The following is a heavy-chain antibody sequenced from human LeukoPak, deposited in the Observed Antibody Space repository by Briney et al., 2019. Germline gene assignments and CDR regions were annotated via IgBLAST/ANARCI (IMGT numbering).Heavy chain of an antibody. CDR2: ISSSSSTI. V-gene: IGHV3-48*01. CDR3: ARDPSDSSGYYFDY. D-gene: IGHD3-22*01. J-gene: IGHJ4*02. Sequence: GGSLRLSCAASGFTFSSYSMNWVRQAPGKGLEWVSYISSSSSTIYYADSVKGRFTISRDNAKNSLYLQMNSLRAEDTAVYYCARDPSDSSGYYFDYWGQGTLVTVSS. CDR1: GFTFSSYS.